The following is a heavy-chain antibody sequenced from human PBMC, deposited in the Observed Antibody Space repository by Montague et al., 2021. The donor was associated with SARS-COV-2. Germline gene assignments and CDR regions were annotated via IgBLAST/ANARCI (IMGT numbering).Heavy chain of an antibody. Sequence: SETLSLTCTVSGGSISSSCYYWVWLRQPPGKELVWIVSIYYSGSTYYNPSLKSRVTISVDTSKCQFSLKLSSVTAADTSVYYCARSGDPGTTVTYLYWGQGTLVTVSS. V-gene: IGHV4-39*07. CDR1: GGSISSSCYY. CDR2: IYYSGST. D-gene: IGHD4-11*01. CDR3: ARSGDPGTTVTYLY. J-gene: IGHJ4*02.